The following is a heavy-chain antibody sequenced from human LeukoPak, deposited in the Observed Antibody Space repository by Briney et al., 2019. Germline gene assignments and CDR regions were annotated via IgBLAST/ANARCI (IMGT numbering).Heavy chain of an antibody. J-gene: IGHJ5*02. V-gene: IGHV1-69*05. CDR1: GGTFSSYT. CDR2: IIPIFGTA. D-gene: IGHD3-22*01. Sequence: SVKVSCKASGGTFSSYTISWVRQAPGQGLEWMGRIIPIFGTANYAQKFQGRVTITTDESTSTAYMELSSLRSEDTAVYYCARDPLRGYYDSSGYYLGSTWGQGTLVTVSS. CDR3: ARDPLRGYYDSSGYYLGST.